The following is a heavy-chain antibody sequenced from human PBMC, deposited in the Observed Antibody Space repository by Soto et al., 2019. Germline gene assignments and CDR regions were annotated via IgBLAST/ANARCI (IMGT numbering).Heavy chain of an antibody. CDR1: GGFITSGGYS. J-gene: IGHJ5*02. Sequence: QLQLQESGSGLVKPSQTLSLTCAVSGGFITSGGYSWVWIRQPPGKGLEWIGYIYNSGSTYYNPSLKCRVTISVDRSKNQVYLKMSPVTAEDTAVYYCARAPRIAAAGSWFDPWGQGTLVTVSS. CDR3: ARAPRIAAAGSWFDP. CDR2: IYNSGST. V-gene: IGHV4-30-2*01. D-gene: IGHD6-13*01.